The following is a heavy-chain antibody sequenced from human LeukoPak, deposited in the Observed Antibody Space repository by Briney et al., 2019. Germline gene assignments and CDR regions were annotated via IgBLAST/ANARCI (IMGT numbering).Heavy chain of an antibody. V-gene: IGHV3-7*01. CDR3: ARMVRQLALDGGGHYNWFDP. J-gene: IGHJ5*02. CDR2: IKQDGSEK. CDR1: GFTFNSHG. D-gene: IGHD2-21*02. Sequence: PGGSLRLSCAASGFTFNSHGMSWVRQAPGEGLEWVASIKQDGSEKYYVDSVKGRFTISRDNAKNSLYLQMNSLSAEVTAVYYCARMVRQLALDGGGHYNWFDPWGQGTLVTVSS.